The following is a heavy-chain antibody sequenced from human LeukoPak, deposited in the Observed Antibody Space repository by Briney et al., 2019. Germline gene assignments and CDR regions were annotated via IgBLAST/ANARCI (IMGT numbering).Heavy chain of an antibody. CDR2: IIGSGGST. Sequence: QPGGSLRLSCAASGFTFSSYAMSWVRQAPGKGLEWVSAIIGSGGSTYYADSVKGRFTISRDNSKNTLYLQMNSLRAEDTAVYYCAKGDYCSSTSCYVLNWFDPWGQGTLVTVSS. D-gene: IGHD2-2*01. J-gene: IGHJ5*02. CDR3: AKGDYCSSTSCYVLNWFDP. CDR1: GFTFSSYA. V-gene: IGHV3-23*01.